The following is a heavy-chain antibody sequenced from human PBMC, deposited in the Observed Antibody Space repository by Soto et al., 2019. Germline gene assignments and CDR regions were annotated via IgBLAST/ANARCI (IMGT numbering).Heavy chain of an antibody. J-gene: IGHJ5*02. V-gene: IGHV1-18*01. Sequence: ASVKVSCKASGYTFTSYGINWVRQAPGQGLEWMGWISAYNGNTNYAQKFQGRVTLTTDTSTSTAYLELRSLRSDDTAVYYCARGGDTTGTTSAFCIHPWGQGILVTVSS. CDR3: ARGGDTTGTTSAFCIHP. CDR2: ISAYNGNT. CDR1: GYTFTSYG. D-gene: IGHD1-1*01.